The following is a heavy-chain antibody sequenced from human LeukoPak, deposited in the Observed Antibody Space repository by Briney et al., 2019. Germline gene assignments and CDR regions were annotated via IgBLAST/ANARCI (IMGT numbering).Heavy chain of an antibody. J-gene: IGHJ4*02. CDR2: IYTSGST. V-gene: IGHV4-4*07. CDR1: GGSFSDYY. D-gene: IGHD2-15*01. CDR3: ARDLVAFDY. Sequence: SETLSLTCTVSGGSFSDYYWSWIRQPAGKGLEWIGRIYTSGSTNYNPSLKSRVTMSLDMSKNQFSLKLNSVTAADPAVYYCARDLVAFDYWGQGALVIVSS.